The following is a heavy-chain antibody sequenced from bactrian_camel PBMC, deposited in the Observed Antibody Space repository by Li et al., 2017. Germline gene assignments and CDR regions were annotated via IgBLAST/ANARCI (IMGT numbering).Heavy chain of an antibody. D-gene: IGHD2*01. CDR2: FSSNGVTR. J-gene: IGHJ4*01. CDR3: AAARGACYYVMYGSDPVYTY. CDR1: GYTNC. V-gene: IGHV3S60*01. Sequence: VQLVESGGGSVQAGGSLRLSCEFSGYTNCMAWFRQAPGEEREAVASFSSNGVTRFYAPSVEGRFTISKDNAKNTLYLQMNSLKPEDTAMYYCAAARGACYYVMYGSDPVYTYWGQGTQVTVS.